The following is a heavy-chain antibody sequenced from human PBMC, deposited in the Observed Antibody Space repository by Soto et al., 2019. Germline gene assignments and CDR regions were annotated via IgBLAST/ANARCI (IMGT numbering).Heavy chain of an antibody. V-gene: IGHV3-21*01. CDR3: ARGAYYYDSSGYFN. Sequence: PGGSLRLSCAASGFTFSSYEMNWVRQAPGKGLEWVSSISSSSSYIYYADSVKGRFTISRDNAKNSLYLQMNSLRAEDTAVYYCARGAYYYDSSGYFNWGQGTLVTVSS. J-gene: IGHJ4*02. D-gene: IGHD3-22*01. CDR1: GFTFSSYE. CDR2: ISSSSSYI.